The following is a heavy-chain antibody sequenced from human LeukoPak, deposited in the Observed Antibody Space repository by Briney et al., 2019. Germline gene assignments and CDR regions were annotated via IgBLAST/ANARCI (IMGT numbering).Heavy chain of an antibody. CDR2: INTSGSST. Sequence: GVSLRLSCAASGFTFSDYWMHWVRQAPGKGLVWVSRINTSGSSTTYADYVKGRFTISRDNAKNTLYLQMDSLRAEDTGVYYCARSNHADDFWGQGTLVTVSS. CDR3: ARSNHADDF. J-gene: IGHJ4*02. D-gene: IGHD1-14*01. CDR1: GFTFSDYW. V-gene: IGHV3-74*03.